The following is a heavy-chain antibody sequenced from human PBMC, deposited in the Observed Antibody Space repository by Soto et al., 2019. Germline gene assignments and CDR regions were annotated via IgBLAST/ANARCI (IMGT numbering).Heavy chain of an antibody. CDR1: GDSVSNISYY. CDR3: ARSQRGRTAFTFDY. V-gene: IGHV4-61*01. Sequence: SETLSLTCAVSGDSVSNISYYWDWIRQHPGKGLDWIRYTYYGGTTNYNSYLKTRLRLSVATSQNQCSLELASVTAPDSAMYFCARSQRGRTAFTFDYWGQGALVTVSS. J-gene: IGHJ4*02. D-gene: IGHD3-16*01. CDR2: TYYGGTT.